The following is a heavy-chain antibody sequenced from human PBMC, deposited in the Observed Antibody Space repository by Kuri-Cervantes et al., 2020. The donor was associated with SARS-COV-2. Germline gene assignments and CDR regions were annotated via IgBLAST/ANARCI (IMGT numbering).Heavy chain of an antibody. CDR1: GYTFTGYD. CDR3: ARKTRGTFHLDY. D-gene: IGHD1-26*01. J-gene: IGHJ4*02. Sequence: ASVKVSCKASGYTFTGYDINWVRQAPGQGLEWVGWMNPKIDISGSVKKFQGRVTMTRDTSTNTANMELTSLGSQDTAVHYCARKTRGTFHLDYWGPGTPVTVSS. CDR2: MNPKIDIS. V-gene: IGHV1-8*01.